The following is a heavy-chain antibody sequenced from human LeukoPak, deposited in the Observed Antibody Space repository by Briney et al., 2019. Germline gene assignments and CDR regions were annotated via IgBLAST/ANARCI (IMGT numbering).Heavy chain of an antibody. CDR2: IYSGGST. D-gene: IGHD3-10*01. CDR3: ARDYYYGSGRADAFDI. V-gene: IGHV3-53*01. CDR1: GFTFSSNY. J-gene: IGHJ3*02. Sequence: GGSLRLSCAASGFTFSSNYMSWVRQAPGKGLEWVSVIYSGGSTYYADSVKGRFTISRDNSKNTLYLQMNSLRAEDTAVYYCARDYYYGSGRADAFDIWGQGTMVTVSS.